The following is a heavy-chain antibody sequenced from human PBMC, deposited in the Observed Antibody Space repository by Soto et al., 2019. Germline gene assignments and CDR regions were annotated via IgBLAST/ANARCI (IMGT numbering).Heavy chain of an antibody. Sequence: SETLSLTCAVSGYSISSGYYWGWIRQPPGKGLEWIGSIYHSGSTYYNPSLKSRVTISVDTSKNQFSLKLSSVTAADTAVYYCARDQAYSSSWYDYWGQGTLVTVSS. CDR3: ARDQAYSSSWYDY. V-gene: IGHV4-38-2*02. CDR2: IYHSGST. D-gene: IGHD6-13*01. J-gene: IGHJ4*02. CDR1: GYSISSGYY.